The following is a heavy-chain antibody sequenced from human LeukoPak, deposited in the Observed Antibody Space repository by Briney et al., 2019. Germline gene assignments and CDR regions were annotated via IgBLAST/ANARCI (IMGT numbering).Heavy chain of an antibody. CDR2: IWYDGSSK. V-gene: IGHV3-33*06. CDR1: GFTFSRFG. Sequence: PGGSLRLSCAASGFTFSRFGMHWVRQAPGKGLDWVAVIWYDGSSKYYADSVKGRFTISRDNSKNTLYLQMNSLRAEDTAVYFCAKDLQSSSSGLFDYWGQGTLVTVSS. D-gene: IGHD6-6*01. CDR3: AKDLQSSSSGLFDY. J-gene: IGHJ4*02.